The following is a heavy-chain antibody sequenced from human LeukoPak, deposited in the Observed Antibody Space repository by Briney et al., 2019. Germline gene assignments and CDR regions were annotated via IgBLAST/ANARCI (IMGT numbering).Heavy chain of an antibody. J-gene: IGHJ4*02. V-gene: IGHV3-23*01. CDR3: AKAGITMIVVVPWFDY. CDR1: GFTFSSYA. D-gene: IGHD3-22*01. CDR2: ISGSGGST. Sequence: GGSLRLSCAASGFTFSSYAMSWVRQAPGKGLEWVSAISGSGGSTYYADSVKGRFTISRDNSKNTLYLQMNSLRAEDTAVYYCAKAGITMIVVVPWFDYWGQGTLVTVSS.